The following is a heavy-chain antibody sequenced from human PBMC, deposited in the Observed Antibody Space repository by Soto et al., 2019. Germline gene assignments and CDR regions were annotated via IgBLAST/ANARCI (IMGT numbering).Heavy chain of an antibody. J-gene: IGHJ4*02. CDR2: VKDGGHT. V-gene: IGHV4-34*01. D-gene: IGHD5-12*01. CDR1: GGSLSGYY. Sequence: QVQLQQWGAGLLKPSETLSLNCAVTGGSLSGYYWSWIRQPPGKGLEWIGEVKDGGHTNYSPSLRGRVTISSDTSNNQFSLRLSSVNAADTGVYYCARGQEGVVATHWDQGSLVTVSS. CDR3: ARGQEGVVATH.